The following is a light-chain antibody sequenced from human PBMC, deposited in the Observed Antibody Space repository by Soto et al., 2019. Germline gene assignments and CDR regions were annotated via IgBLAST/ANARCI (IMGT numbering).Light chain of an antibody. CDR3: HQYNSCPLT. CDR2: KAS. V-gene: IGKV1-5*03. J-gene: IGKJ2*01. Sequence: DIQMTQSPSTLSASVGDRVTITCRASQSISSWLAWYQQKPGKAPKLLIYKASSLESGVPSRFSGSGSGTEFTLTISSLHPDDFATYYCHQYNSCPLTFGQGTKLEIK. CDR1: QSISSW.